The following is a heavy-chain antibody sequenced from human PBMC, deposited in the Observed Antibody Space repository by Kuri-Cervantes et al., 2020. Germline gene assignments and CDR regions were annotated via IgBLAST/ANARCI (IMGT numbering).Heavy chain of an antibody. Sequence: SETLSLTCVISGDSVSSKSGAWNWIRQSPSRGLEWLGRTYYRSKWYNDYAVSVKSRITINPDTTKNQFSMQLNSVTPEDTAVYYCARVGQGISSGWYDLARRSLGAFDIWGQGTMVTVSS. D-gene: IGHD6-19*01. CDR1: GDSVSSKSGA. CDR3: ARVGQGISSGWYDLARRSLGAFDI. J-gene: IGHJ3*02. CDR2: TYYRSKWYN. V-gene: IGHV6-1*01.